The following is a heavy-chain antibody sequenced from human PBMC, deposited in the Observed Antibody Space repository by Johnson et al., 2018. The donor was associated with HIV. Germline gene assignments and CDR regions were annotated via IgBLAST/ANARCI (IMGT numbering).Heavy chain of an antibody. V-gene: IGHV3-53*01. Sequence: VQLVESGGGVVRPGGSLTLSCAASGFTVSSNYMSWVRQAPGKGLEWVSVIYSGGSTYYADSVKGRFTISRDNSKNTLYLQMNSLRAEDTAVYYCAREGGSSGPDAFDIWGQGTMVTVSP. D-gene: IGHD3-16*01. CDR3: AREGGSSGPDAFDI. CDR2: IYSGGST. CDR1: GFTVSSNY. J-gene: IGHJ3*02.